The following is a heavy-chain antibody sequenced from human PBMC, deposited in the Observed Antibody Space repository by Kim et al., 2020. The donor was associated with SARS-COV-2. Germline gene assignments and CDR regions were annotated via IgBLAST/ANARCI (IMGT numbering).Heavy chain of an antibody. CDR2: IIPIFGTA. Sequence: SVKVSCKASGGTFSSYAISWVRQAPGQGLEWMGGIIPIFGTANYAQKFQGRVTITADESTSTAYMELSSLRSEDTAVYYCARIIAGQHYYYGMDVWGQGTTVTVSS. J-gene: IGHJ6*02. CDR1: GGTFSSYA. D-gene: IGHD6-13*01. V-gene: IGHV1-69*13. CDR3: ARIIAGQHYYYGMDV.